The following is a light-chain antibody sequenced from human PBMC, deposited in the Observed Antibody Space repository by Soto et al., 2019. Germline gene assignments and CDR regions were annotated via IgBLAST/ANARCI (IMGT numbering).Light chain of an antibody. Sequence: IQIIQYPSSLSASLGDRVTITCRASQSIGNYLSWYQQKPGKAPKLLINVASTLQSGVPSRFSGSGSGTDFTLAISSMQPEDFANYYCQQSSSTPQTFGGGTKVDXK. CDR1: QSIGNY. CDR3: QQSSSTPQT. V-gene: IGKV1-39*01. J-gene: IGKJ4*01. CDR2: VAS.